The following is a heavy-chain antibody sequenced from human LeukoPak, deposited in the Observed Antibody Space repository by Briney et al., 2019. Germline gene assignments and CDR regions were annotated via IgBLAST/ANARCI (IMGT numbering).Heavy chain of an antibody. J-gene: IGHJ4*02. CDR2: IYYSGST. CDR3: ARDPLYSSSWYGYDY. Sequence: SETLSLTCTVSGGSISSSSYYWGWIRQPPGRGLEWTGSIYYSGSTYYNPSLKSRVTISVDTSKNQFSLKLSSVTAADTAVYYCARDPLYSSSWYGYDYWGQGTLVTVSS. CDR1: GGSISSSSYY. V-gene: IGHV4-39*07. D-gene: IGHD6-13*01.